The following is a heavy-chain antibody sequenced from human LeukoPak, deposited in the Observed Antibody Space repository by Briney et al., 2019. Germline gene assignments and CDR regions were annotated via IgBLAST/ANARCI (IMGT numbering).Heavy chain of an antibody. J-gene: IGHJ4*02. V-gene: IGHV3-23*01. D-gene: IGHD5-12*01. CDR1: GFTFSSYA. Sequence: GGSLRLSCAASGFTFSSYAMSWVRQAPGKGLGWVSAISGSGGSTYYADSVKGRFTISRDNSKNTPYLQMNSLRAEDTAVYYCATYPVAKIDYWGQGTLVTVSS. CDR3: ATYPVAKIDY. CDR2: ISGSGGST.